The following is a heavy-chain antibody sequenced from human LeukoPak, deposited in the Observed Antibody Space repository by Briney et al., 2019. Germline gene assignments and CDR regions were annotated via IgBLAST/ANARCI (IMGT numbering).Heavy chain of an antibody. CDR1: GFTFDDYA. D-gene: IGHD6-6*01. CDR2: ISWNSGSI. V-gene: IGHV3-9*01. Sequence: QPGRSLRLSCAASGFTFDDYAMHWVRQAPGKGLEWVSGISWNSGSIGYADSVKGRFTISRDNAKNSLYLQMNSLRAEDTALYYCAKDTAHLYYYYGMDVWGQGTTVTVSS. J-gene: IGHJ6*02. CDR3: AKDTAHLYYYYGMDV.